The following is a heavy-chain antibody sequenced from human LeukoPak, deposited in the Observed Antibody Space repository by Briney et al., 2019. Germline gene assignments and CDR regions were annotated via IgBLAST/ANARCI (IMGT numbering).Heavy chain of an antibody. CDR2: IYYSGST. D-gene: IGHD3-10*01. J-gene: IGHJ3*02. CDR1: GGSISSYY. V-gene: IGHV4-59*01. Sequence: SETLSLTCTVSGGSISSYYWSWIRQPPGKGLEWIGYIYYSGSTNYNPSLKSRVTISVDTSKNQFSLKLSSVTAADTAVYYCARVSHNSGAFDIWGQGTMVTVSS. CDR3: ARVSHNSGAFDI.